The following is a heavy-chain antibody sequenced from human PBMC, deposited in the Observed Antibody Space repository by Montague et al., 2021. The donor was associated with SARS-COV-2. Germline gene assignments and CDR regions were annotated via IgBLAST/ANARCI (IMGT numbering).Heavy chain of an antibody. J-gene: IGHJ3*02. Sequence: SETLSLTCTVSGGSSSSYYWSWIRQPPGKGLEWIGYISYSGSTTYNPSLKSRVTISVDTSKNQFSLKLSSVTAADTAVYYCARREPLGAGEAFDTWGQGTMVTVSS. CDR3: ARREPLGAGEAFDT. CDR1: GGSSSSYY. D-gene: IGHD3-16*01. V-gene: IGHV4-59*01. CDR2: ISYSGST.